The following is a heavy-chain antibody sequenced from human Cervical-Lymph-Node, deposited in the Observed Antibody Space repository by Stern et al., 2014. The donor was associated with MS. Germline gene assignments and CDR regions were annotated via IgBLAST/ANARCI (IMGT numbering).Heavy chain of an antibody. CDR1: GYTFTSYY. Sequence: QLVQSGAEVKKPGASGQVSCKASGYTFTSYYMHWVRQAPGQGLEWMGIINPSGGSTRYAQKFQGRVTMTRDTSTSTVYMELSSLRSEDTAVYYCAREVAGHRLGMMDVWGQGTTVTVSS. CDR2: INPSGGST. J-gene: IGHJ6*02. D-gene: IGHD6-19*01. V-gene: IGHV1-46*01. CDR3: AREVAGHRLGMMDV.